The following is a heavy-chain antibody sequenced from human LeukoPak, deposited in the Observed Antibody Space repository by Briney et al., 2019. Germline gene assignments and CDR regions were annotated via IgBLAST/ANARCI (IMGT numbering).Heavy chain of an antibody. J-gene: IGHJ5*02. Sequence: SETLSLTCTVSGGSISSYYWSWIRQPPGKGLEWIGYIYYSGSTNYNPSLKSRVTISVDTSKNQFSLKLSSVTAADTAAYYCARESSGWYFNWFDPWGQGTLVTVSS. V-gene: IGHV4-59*01. CDR2: IYYSGST. D-gene: IGHD6-19*01. CDR1: GGSISSYY. CDR3: ARESSGWYFNWFDP.